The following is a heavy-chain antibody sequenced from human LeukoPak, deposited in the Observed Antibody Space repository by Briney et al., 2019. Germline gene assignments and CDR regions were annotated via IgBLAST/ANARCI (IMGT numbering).Heavy chain of an antibody. CDR2: IIPIFGTA. CDR3: ARDPLDGSGSYFVY. D-gene: IGHD3-10*01. J-gene: IGHJ4*02. CDR1: GGTFSSYS. Sequence: SVKVSFKSSGGTFSSYSISWVRQAPGQGLEWMGGIIPIFGTANYAQKFQGRVTITADKSTSTAYMELSSLRSEDTAVYYCARDPLDGSGSYFVYWGQATLVT. V-gene: IGHV1-69*06.